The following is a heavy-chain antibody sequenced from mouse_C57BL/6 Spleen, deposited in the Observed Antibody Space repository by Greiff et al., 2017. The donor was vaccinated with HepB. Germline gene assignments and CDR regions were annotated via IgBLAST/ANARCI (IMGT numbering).Heavy chain of an antibody. V-gene: IGHV5-17*01. CDR2: ISSGSSTI. D-gene: IGHD2-14*01. Sequence: DVMLVESGGGLVKPGGSPKLSCAASGFTFSDYGMHWVRQAPEKGLEWVAYISSGSSTIYYADTVKGRFTISRDNAKNTLFLQMTSLRSEDTAMYYCARPRYSEDYFDYWGQGTTLTVSS. J-gene: IGHJ2*01. CDR3: ARPRYSEDYFDY. CDR1: GFTFSDYG.